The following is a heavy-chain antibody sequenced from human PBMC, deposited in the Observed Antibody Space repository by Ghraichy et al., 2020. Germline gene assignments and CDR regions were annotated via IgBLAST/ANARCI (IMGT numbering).Heavy chain of an antibody. CDR2: ISWNSGSI. CDR1: GFTFDDYA. V-gene: IGHV3-9*01. CDR3: AKGYYYDSSGYYIDY. Sequence: GGSLRLSCAASGFTFDDYAMHWVRQAPGKGLEWVSGISWNSGSIGYADSVKGRFTISRDNAKNSLYLQMNSLRAEDTALYYCAKGYYYDSSGYYIDYWGQGTLVTVSS. D-gene: IGHD3-22*01. J-gene: IGHJ4*02.